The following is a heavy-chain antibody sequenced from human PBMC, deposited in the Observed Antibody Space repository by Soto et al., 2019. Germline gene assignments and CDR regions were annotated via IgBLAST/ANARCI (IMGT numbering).Heavy chain of an antibody. V-gene: IGHV4-59*01. Sequence: SETLSLTCTVSGGSISSGYWSWIRQPSGKGLEWIGYFHDSGFTNYNTSLRRRVTISVDTSNNQLSLKLTSVTAADTAVYYCAKESIGGWVLHWGQGTLVTVSS. D-gene: IGHD6-19*01. CDR2: FHDSGFT. CDR1: GGSISSGY. J-gene: IGHJ4*02. CDR3: AKESIGGWVLH.